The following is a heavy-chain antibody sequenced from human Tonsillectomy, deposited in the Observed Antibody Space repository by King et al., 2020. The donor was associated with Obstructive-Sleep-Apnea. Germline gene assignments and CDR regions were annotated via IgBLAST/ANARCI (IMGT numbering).Heavy chain of an antibody. Sequence: VQLVESGAEMKEPGASVEISCRASGYTFSGYYVHWGRQAPGQRLEWMGWINPSSGGTNYAQKFQGRVTMARDTSISTAYMELNRLTSDDTAVYYCARDRGGYDSSGYYLDYFDYWGQGTLVTVSS. CDR1: GYTFSGYY. CDR3: ARDRGGYDSSGYYLDYFDY. V-gene: IGHV1-2*02. CDR2: INPSSGGT. D-gene: IGHD3-22*01. J-gene: IGHJ4*02.